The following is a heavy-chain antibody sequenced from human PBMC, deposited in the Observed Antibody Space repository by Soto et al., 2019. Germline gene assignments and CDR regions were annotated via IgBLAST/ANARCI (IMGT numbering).Heavy chain of an antibody. Sequence: QITLKESGPTLVKPTQTLTLTCTFSGFSLSTSGVGVGWIRQPPGKALEWLALIYWDDDKRYSPSLKSRLTITKDTSKNQVVLTMTNMDPVDTATYYCAHRRGGGAAAGYNWFDPWGQGTLVTVSS. CDR3: AHRRGGGAAAGYNWFDP. CDR1: GFSLSTSGVG. V-gene: IGHV2-5*02. CDR2: IYWDDDK. D-gene: IGHD6-13*01. J-gene: IGHJ5*02.